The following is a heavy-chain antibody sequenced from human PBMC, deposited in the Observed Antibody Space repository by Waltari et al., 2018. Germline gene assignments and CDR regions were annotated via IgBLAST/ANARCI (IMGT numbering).Heavy chain of an antibody. Sequence: ESGGGLVQPGRSLRLSCDTSGFSLGDYGMTWVRQAPQKRLEWVGYIRKKAFGATTEFAASVKGRFSLSRDDSKGSIYLQMNSLTADDTAIYYCTSDIAAAGFDYWGQGISVIVSS. J-gene: IGHJ4*02. D-gene: IGHD6-13*01. V-gene: IGHV3-49*04. CDR2: IRKKAFGATT. CDR3: TSDIAAAGFDY. CDR1: GFSLGDYG.